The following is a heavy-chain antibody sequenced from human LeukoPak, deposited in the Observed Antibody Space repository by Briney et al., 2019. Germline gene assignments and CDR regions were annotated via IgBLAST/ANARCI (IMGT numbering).Heavy chain of an antibody. D-gene: IGHD3-10*01. CDR3: ARARGATSIDY. CDR2: IYYSGST. Sequence: SETLSLTCAASGGSISSGGYSWSWIRQPPGKGLEWIEYIYYSGSTNYNPSLKSRVTISVDTSKNQFSLMLSSVTAADTAVYYCARARGATSIDYWGQGTLVTVSS. J-gene: IGHJ4*02. V-gene: IGHV4-61*08. CDR1: GGSISSGGYS.